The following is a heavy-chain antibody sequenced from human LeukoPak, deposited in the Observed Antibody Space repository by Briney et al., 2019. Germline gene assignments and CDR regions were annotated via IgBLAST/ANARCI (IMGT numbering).Heavy chain of an antibody. Sequence: PSETLSLTCTVSGGSISSGGYYWSWIRQHPGKGLEWIGYIYYSGSTYYNPSLKSRVTISVDTSKNQFSLKLSSVTAADTAVYYCARHIGGGIEDMDVWGKGTKVTVSS. J-gene: IGHJ6*03. D-gene: IGHD3-16*02. CDR2: IYYSGST. CDR3: ARHIGGGIEDMDV. CDR1: GGSISSGGYY. V-gene: IGHV4-31*03.